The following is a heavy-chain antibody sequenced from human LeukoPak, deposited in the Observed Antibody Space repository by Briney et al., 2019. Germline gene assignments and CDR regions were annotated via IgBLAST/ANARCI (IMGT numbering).Heavy chain of an antibody. Sequence: SETLSLTCTVSGGSISSSNFYWGWIRQPPGKGLEWIGSIYYSGNTYYNASLKSQVSISIDTSKNQFSLRLTSVTAADTAVYYCARQTGSGLFILPGGQGTLVTVSS. CDR3: ARQTGSGLFILP. CDR2: IYYSGNT. V-gene: IGHV4-39*01. CDR1: GGSISSSNFY. D-gene: IGHD3/OR15-3a*01. J-gene: IGHJ4*02.